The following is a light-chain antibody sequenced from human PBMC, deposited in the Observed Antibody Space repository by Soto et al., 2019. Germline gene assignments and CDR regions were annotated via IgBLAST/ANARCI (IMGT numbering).Light chain of an antibody. CDR2: GNS. CDR1: SSNIRAGYD. V-gene: IGLV1-40*01. Sequence: QSVLTQPPSVSGGPGQRVTISCTGSSSNIRAGYDVHWYQQLPGTAPKLLIYGNSNRPSGVPDRFSGSKSGTSASLAITGLQAEDEADYYCQSYDSSLSGYVFGTGTKLTVL. CDR3: QSYDSSLSGYV. J-gene: IGLJ1*01.